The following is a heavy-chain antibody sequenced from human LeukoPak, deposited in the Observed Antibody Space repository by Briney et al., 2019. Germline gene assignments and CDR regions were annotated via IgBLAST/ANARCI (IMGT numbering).Heavy chain of an antibody. D-gene: IGHD4-11*01. V-gene: IGHV1-2*02. J-gene: IGHJ6*03. CDR3: ARRFDYGNHAFHRYYMDV. CDR1: GYTFINHY. Sequence: GASVKVSCKTSGYTFINHYIHWVRQAPGQGLEWMGWINPNTGDTNYAQKFQGRVTMTRDTSISTVYMELRSLTYEDTALYYCARRFDYGNHAFHRYYMDVWGKGTTVSVSS. CDR2: INPNTGDT.